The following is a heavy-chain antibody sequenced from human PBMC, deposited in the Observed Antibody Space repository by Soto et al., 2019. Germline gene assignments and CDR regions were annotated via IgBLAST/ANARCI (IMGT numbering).Heavy chain of an antibody. CDR3: TTGVVGPTGYYYGMDV. Sequence: RPSCAASGFTFSNAWVNWVRQAPGKGLEWVGRIKSKTDGGTTDYAAPVKGRFTISRDDSKNTLYLQMNSLKTEDTAVYYCTTGVVGPTGYYYGMDVWGQGTTVTVSS. J-gene: IGHJ6*02. CDR1: GFTFSNAW. CDR2: IKSKTDGGTT. D-gene: IGHD3-22*01. V-gene: IGHV3-15*07.